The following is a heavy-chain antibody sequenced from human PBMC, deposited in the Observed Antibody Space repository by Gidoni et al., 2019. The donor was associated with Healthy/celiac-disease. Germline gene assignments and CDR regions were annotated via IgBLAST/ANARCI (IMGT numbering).Heavy chain of an antibody. D-gene: IGHD3-10*01. CDR3: ARLGGGNEWLGYFDS. J-gene: IGHJ4*02. CDR1: GYNFSTYW. V-gene: IGHV5-51*01. CDR2: IYLGDSDT. Sequence: EVQLVQSRAEVKKPGQSLKISCKGFGYNFSTYWIGWVRQKPGKGLEWMGIIYLGDSDTRYNPSFQGQVAISADKSISSAYLLWYSLKASDTAIYYCARLGGGNEWLGYFDSWGQGTLVTVSS.